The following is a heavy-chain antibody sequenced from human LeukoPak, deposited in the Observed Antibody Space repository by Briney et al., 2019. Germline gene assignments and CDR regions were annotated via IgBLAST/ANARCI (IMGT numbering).Heavy chain of an antibody. Sequence: SQTLSLTCAVSGASISSGGDSWSWVRQPPGKGLEWIGYMYHSGTTHYNPSLKSRVTISGDGSKNQFSLRLKSVTAADTAVYYCARDKAAYCSGGSCYYYYGMDVWGQGTTVTVSS. D-gene: IGHD2-15*01. CDR2: MYHSGTT. CDR3: ARDKAAYCSGGSCYYYYGMDV. J-gene: IGHJ6*02. V-gene: IGHV4-30-2*01. CDR1: GASISSGGDS.